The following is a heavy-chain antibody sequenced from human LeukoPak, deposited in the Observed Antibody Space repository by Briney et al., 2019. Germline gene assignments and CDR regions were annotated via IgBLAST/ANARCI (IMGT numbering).Heavy chain of an antibody. J-gene: IGHJ4*02. Sequence: SETLSLTCTVSGGSISSYYWSWIRQPPGKGLEWIGYIYYSGSTNYNPSLKSRVTISVDTSKNQFSLKLSSVTAADTAVYYCARLSGRREYYFDYWGQGTLVTVSS. CDR3: ARLSGRREYYFDY. CDR2: IYYSGST. D-gene: IGHD3-10*01. V-gene: IGHV4-59*12. CDR1: GGSISSYY.